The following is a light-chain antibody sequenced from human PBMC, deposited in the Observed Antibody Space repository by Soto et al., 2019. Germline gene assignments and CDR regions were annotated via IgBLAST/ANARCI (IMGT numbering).Light chain of an antibody. V-gene: IGLV2-14*01. CDR2: EVT. J-gene: IGLJ1*01. CDR3: SSYTSSSTLYV. Sequence: QSVLTQPPSVSGAPEQTITISCTGTSSDVGGYNCVCWYKQHPGKAPQLMIYEVTNRPSGVSDRFSGSKSGNTASLTISGLQAEDEADYYCSSYTSSSTLYVFGTGTKVTVL. CDR1: SSDVGGYNC.